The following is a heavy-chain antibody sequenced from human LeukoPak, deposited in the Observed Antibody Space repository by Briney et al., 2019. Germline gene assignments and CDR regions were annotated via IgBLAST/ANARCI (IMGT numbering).Heavy chain of an antibody. J-gene: IGHJ4*02. CDR2: IKSKTDGGTT. CDR3: TTDPELLRDY. D-gene: IGHD2-15*01. CDR1: GFTCSNAW. V-gene: IGHV3-15*01. Sequence: GGSLRLSCAASGFTCSNAWMSWVRQAPGKGLEWAGRIKSKTDGGTTDYAAPVKGRFTISRDDSKNTLYLQMNSLKTEDTAVYYCTTDPELLRDYWGQGTLVTVSS.